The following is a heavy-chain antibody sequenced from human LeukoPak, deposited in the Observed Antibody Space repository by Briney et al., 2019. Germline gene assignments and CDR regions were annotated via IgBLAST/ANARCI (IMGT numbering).Heavy chain of an antibody. Sequence: SETLSLTCTVSGGSISSYYWSWIRQPPGKGLEWIGYIYYSGSTNYNPSLKSRVTISVDTSKNQFSLKLSSVTAADTAVYYCARRLSDPSGYFDYWGQGTLVTVSS. D-gene: IGHD2/OR15-2a*01. V-gene: IGHV4-59*08. J-gene: IGHJ4*02. CDR2: IYYSGST. CDR1: GGSISSYY. CDR3: ARRLSDPSGYFDY.